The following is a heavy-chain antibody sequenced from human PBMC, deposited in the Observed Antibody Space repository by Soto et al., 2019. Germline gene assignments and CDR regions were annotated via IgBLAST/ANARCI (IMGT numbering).Heavy chain of an antibody. CDR1: GDSISGYY. CDR2: VSSGGDT. Sequence: QVQLQESGPGLVKASETLSLNCSVSGDSISGYYWTWIRQPPGKGLEWIAEVSSGGDTKFATSLKRRVTISMDTSRRQISLRLTSVTAADTAMYFCAGLSVGTTARVLSHVFDSWGQGTLVVVSS. D-gene: IGHD4-17*01. V-gene: IGHV4-59*01. CDR3: AGLSVGTTARVLSHVFDS. J-gene: IGHJ4*02.